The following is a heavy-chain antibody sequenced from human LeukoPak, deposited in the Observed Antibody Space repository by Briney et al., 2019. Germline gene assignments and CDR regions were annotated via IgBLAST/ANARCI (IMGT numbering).Heavy chain of an antibody. CDR3: ARLTYSSRGSLYYGMDV. V-gene: IGHV5-51*01. CDR2: IYPGDSDT. D-gene: IGHD6-13*01. CDR1: GYSFTSYW. J-gene: IGHJ6*04. Sequence: GESLKISCKGSGYSFTSYWIGWVRQMPGKGLEWMGIIYPGDSDTRYSPSFQGQVTISADKSISTAYLQWSSLKASDTAMYYCARLTYSSRGSLYYGMDVWGKGTTVTVSS.